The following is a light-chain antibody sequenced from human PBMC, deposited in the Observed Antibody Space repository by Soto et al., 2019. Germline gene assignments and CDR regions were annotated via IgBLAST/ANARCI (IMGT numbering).Light chain of an antibody. V-gene: IGKV3-15*01. CDR3: QQYGSSPFT. Sequence: EIVMTQSPGTLSVSAGEGATLSCRASQSVTKSLAWYQQKPGQAPRLLIYGASTRDTRIPARFSGSGSGTEFTLTISRLEPEDFAVYYCQQYGSSPFTFGPGTKVDIK. CDR1: QSVTKS. J-gene: IGKJ3*01. CDR2: GAS.